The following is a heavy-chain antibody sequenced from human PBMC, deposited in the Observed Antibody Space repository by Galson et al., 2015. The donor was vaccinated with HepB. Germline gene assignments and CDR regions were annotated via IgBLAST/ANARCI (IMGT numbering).Heavy chain of an antibody. D-gene: IGHD3-10*01. J-gene: IGHJ4*02. CDR2: IIPIFGTA. Sequence: SVKVSCKASGGTFSSYAISWVRQAPGQGLEWMGGIIPIFGTANYAQKFQGRVTITADESTSTAYMELSSLRSEDTAVYYCARGGGYGSGSYKGDREYYFDYWGQGTLVTVSS. CDR3: ARGGGYGSGSYKGDREYYFDY. CDR1: GGTFSSYA. V-gene: IGHV1-69*13.